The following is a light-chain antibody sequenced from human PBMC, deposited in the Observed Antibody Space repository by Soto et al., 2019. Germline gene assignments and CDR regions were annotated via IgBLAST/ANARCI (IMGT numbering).Light chain of an antibody. J-gene: IGLJ1*01. CDR2: NNN. Sequence: QAVVTQPPSASGTPGQRVTISCSGISPNIGGNYVYWYQHLPGTAPRLLIYNNNQRPSGVPDRFSGYKSGPSASLAINGLRSEDEADYYCAAWDNSFSGSLVFGTGTKVTVL. V-gene: IGLV1-47*02. CDR3: AAWDNSFSGSLV. CDR1: SPNIGGNY.